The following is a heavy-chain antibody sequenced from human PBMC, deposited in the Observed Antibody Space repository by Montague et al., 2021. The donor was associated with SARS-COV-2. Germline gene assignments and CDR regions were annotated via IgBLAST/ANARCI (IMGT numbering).Heavy chain of an antibody. V-gene: IGHV4-4*07. D-gene: IGHD5-12*01. Sequence: TLSLTCTVSGASVRTYYWSWIRQSAGKKLEWMGCLYTSGSTYYNPSFKSRVTMSLDTSKNLFSLNLSSMTAADTAVYYCARDGADYSFAYYHEMDVWGQGIAVTVSS. CDR2: LYTSGST. CDR3: ARDGADYSFAYYHEMDV. J-gene: IGHJ6*02. CDR1: GASVRTYY.